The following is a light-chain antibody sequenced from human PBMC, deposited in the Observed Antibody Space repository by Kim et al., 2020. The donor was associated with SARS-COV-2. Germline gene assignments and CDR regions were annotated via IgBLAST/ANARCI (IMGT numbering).Light chain of an antibody. J-gene: IGKJ5*01. CDR2: WAS. Sequence: DTINSKSSRTLLFTTTNKNNLTWYLRKPGQRPKRLVYWASTRQSGVPDRFIRSGSGTDFTLTISNRQAEDVAVYYCQQHDISPITFGQGTRLEIK. CDR1: RTLLFTTTNKNN. V-gene: IGKV4-1*01. CDR3: QQHDISPIT.